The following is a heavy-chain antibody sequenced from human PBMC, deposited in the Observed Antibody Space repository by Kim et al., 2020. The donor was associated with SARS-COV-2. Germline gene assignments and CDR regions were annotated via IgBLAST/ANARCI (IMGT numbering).Heavy chain of an antibody. CDR2: ISGSGGST. CDR3: ANPPFGADQPLYYYYGMDV. Sequence: GGSLRLSCAASGFTFSSYAMSWVRQAPGKGLEWVSAISGSGGSTYYADSVKGRFTISRDNSKNTLYLQMNSLRAEDTAVYYCANPPFGADQPLYYYYGMDVWGQGTTVTVSS. J-gene: IGHJ6*02. CDR1: GFTFSSYA. V-gene: IGHV3-23*01. D-gene: IGHD3-3*01.